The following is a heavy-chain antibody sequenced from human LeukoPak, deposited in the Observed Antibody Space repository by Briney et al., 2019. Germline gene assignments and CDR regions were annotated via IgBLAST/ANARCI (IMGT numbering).Heavy chain of an antibody. CDR2: IYSNGST. J-gene: IGHJ4*02. CDR1: GFTVSNNY. CDR3: ARGGGGGNPFDY. V-gene: IGHV3-53*01. D-gene: IGHD4-23*01. Sequence: GGSLRLSCAVSGFTVSNNYMSWVRQAPGKGLAWVSVIYSNGSTYYADSVKGRFTISRDNSKNTLYLQMNSLRAEDTAVYYCARGGGGGNPFDYWGQGTLVTVSS.